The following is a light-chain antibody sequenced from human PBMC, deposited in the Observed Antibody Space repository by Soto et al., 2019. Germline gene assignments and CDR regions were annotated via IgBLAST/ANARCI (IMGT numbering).Light chain of an antibody. J-gene: IGKJ1*01. CDR1: QGISSY. V-gene: IGKV1-9*01. Sequence: DIQLTQSPAFLSVSVGDRVTITCRASQGISSYLAWYQQKPGKAPKLLIYAASTWQSGVPSRFRGSGSGTEFTLTISSLQPEDFEAYYCRQFNNYPPTFGQGTKVDIK. CDR2: AAS. CDR3: RQFNNYPPT.